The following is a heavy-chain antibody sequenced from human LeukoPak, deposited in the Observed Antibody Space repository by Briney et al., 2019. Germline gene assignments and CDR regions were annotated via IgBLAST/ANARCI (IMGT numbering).Heavy chain of an antibody. Sequence: SGGSLRLSCAASGFTFSSYAMSWVRQAPGKGLEWVSAISGSGGSTYYAESVKGRFTISRDNSKNTLYLQMNSPRAEDTAVYYCAKPTSTAITPFDYWGQGTLVTVSS. J-gene: IGHJ4*02. D-gene: IGHD4-17*01. CDR2: ISGSGGST. CDR3: AKPTSTAITPFDY. V-gene: IGHV3-23*01. CDR1: GFTFSSYA.